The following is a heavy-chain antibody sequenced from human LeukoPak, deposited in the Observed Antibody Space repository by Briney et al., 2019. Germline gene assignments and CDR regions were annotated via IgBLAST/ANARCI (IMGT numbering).Heavy chain of an antibody. CDR2: ISAYNGNT. Sequence: ASVKVSCKASGYTFTSYGISWVRQAPGQGLEWMGWISAYNGNTNYAQKLQGRVTMTTDTSTSTAYMELRSLRSDDTAVYYCARGLIEDVLRFLEWAGGLGYWGQGTLVTVSS. V-gene: IGHV1-18*01. J-gene: IGHJ4*02. D-gene: IGHD3-3*01. CDR3: ARGLIEDVLRFLEWAGGLGY. CDR1: GYTFTSYG.